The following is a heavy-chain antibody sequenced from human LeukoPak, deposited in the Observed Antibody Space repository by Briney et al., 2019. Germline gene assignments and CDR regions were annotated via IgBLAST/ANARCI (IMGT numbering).Heavy chain of an antibody. CDR1: GFTFSTFA. J-gene: IGHJ4*02. CDR2: IFPSGGEI. V-gene: IGHV3-21*01. CDR3: ARVERGYSYGYYFDY. Sequence: GGSLRLSCQASGFTFSTFAMLWVRQPPGKGLEWVSSIFPSGGEIHYADSVRGRFTISRDNAKNSLYLQMNSLRAEDTAVYYCARVERGYSYGYYFDYWGQGTLVTVSS. D-gene: IGHD5-18*01.